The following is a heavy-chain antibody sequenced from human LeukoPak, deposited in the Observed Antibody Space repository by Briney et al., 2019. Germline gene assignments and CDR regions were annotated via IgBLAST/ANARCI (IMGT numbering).Heavy chain of an antibody. Sequence: ASVKVSCKASGYTFTSYDINWVRQATGQGLEWMGWMNPNSGNTGYAQKFQGRVTMTRNTSISTAYMELSSPRSEDTAVYYCARAKEKWEEFDYWGQGTLVTVSS. D-gene: IGHD1-26*01. CDR1: GYTFTSYD. CDR3: ARAKEKWEEFDY. J-gene: IGHJ4*02. CDR2: MNPNSGNT. V-gene: IGHV1-8*01.